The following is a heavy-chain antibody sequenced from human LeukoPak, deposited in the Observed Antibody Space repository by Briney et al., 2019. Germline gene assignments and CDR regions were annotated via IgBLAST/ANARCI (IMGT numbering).Heavy chain of an antibody. CDR3: AKDTVLLWFGEPSFDY. J-gene: IGHJ4*02. V-gene: IGHV1-46*01. Sequence: ASVKVSCKASGYTFTSYYMHWVRQAPGQGLEWMGIINPSGGSTSYAQKFQGRVTMTRDMSTSTVYMELSSLRSEDTALYYCAKDTVLLWFGEPSFDYWGQGTLVTVSS. CDR1: GYTFTSYY. D-gene: IGHD3-10*01. CDR2: INPSGGST.